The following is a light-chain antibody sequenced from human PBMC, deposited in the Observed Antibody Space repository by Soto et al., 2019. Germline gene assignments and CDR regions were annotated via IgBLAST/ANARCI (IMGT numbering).Light chain of an antibody. Sequence: SYELTQPPSVSGAPGKTARITCGGNNIGSKSVHWYQQQPGQAPVLVIYYDSDRPSGIPERFSGSNSGNTATLTISRVEAGDEADYYCQVWDSSSDHVVFCGGTKLTVL. CDR2: YDS. V-gene: IGLV3-21*04. CDR3: QVWDSSSDHVV. J-gene: IGLJ2*01. CDR1: NIGSKS.